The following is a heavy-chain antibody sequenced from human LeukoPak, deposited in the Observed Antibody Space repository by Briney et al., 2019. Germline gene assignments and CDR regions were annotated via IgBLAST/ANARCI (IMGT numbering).Heavy chain of an antibody. Sequence: SETLSLTCTVSGGSISSGNYYCSWIRQPAGKGLEWIGRIYTSGSTNYNPSLKSRVTISVDTSKNQFSLKLSSVTAADTAVYYCARLGRTAEARNAFDIWGQGTMVTVSS. CDR3: ARLGRTAEARNAFDI. J-gene: IGHJ3*02. CDR1: GGSISSGNYY. CDR2: IYTSGST. D-gene: IGHD1-1*01. V-gene: IGHV4-61*02.